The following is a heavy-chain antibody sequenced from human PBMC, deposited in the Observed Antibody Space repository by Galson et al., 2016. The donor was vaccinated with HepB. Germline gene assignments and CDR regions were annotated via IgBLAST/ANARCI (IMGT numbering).Heavy chain of an antibody. Sequence: SVKVSCKAPGYTFTDYYTHWVRQAPGQGLEWMGWINPNSGGTDYAQKFQGRVTMTRDTSISTAYMELSRLRSDDTAVYYCAKVTENYYDASWGQGTLITVSS. CDR1: GYTFTDYY. CDR3: AKVTENYYDAS. V-gene: IGHV1-2*02. J-gene: IGHJ4*02. CDR2: INPNSGGT. D-gene: IGHD3-22*01.